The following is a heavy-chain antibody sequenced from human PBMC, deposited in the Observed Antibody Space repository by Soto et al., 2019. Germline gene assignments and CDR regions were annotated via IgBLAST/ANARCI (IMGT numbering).Heavy chain of an antibody. D-gene: IGHD4-17*01. CDR2: IYYSGST. CDR1: GGSISSYY. J-gene: IGHJ5*02. Sequence: SETLSLTCTISGGSISSYYWSWIRQPPGKGLEWIGYIYYSGSTNYNPSLKSRVTISVDTSKNQFSLKLSSVTAADTAVYYCARDSPYGDYCFDPWGQGTLVTVSS. V-gene: IGHV4-59*01. CDR3: ARDSPYGDYCFDP.